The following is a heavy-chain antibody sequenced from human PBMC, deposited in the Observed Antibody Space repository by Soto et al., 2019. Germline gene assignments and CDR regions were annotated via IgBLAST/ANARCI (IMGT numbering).Heavy chain of an antibody. CDR1: GFTFSSYS. CDR3: AREVFKGYGVHRDLHAI. Sequence: TGGSLRLSCTASGFTFSSYSMNWVRQAPEKGLEWVSSISSSSSYIYYADSVKGRFTISRDNAKNSLYLQMNSLRAEDTAVYYCAREVFKGYGVHRDLHAICSRGTMVTVSS. CDR2: ISSSSSYI. J-gene: IGHJ3*02. D-gene: IGHD5-12*01. V-gene: IGHV3-21*01.